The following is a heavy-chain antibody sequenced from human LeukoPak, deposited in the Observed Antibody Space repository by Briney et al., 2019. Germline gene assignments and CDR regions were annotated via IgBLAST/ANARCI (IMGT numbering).Heavy chain of an antibody. CDR2: IYYGGST. CDR3: ARGSSGSSNFDY. CDR1: GGSISSGDYY. V-gene: IGHV4-30-4*01. J-gene: IGHJ4*02. D-gene: IGHD3-10*01. Sequence: PSETLSLTCTVSGGSISSGDYYWSWIRQPPGKGLEWIGYIYYGGSTYYNPSLKSRVTISVDTSKNQFSLKLSSVTAADTAVYYCARGSSGSSNFDYWGQGTLVTVSS.